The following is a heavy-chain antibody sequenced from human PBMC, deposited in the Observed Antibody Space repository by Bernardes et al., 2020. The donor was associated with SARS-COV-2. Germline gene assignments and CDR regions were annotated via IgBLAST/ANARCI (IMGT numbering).Heavy chain of an antibody. CDR1: AFIFSDFE. D-gene: IGHD2-15*01. CDR2: IRGADSTI. CDR3: ARSQPPKAYCRGGRCYSEGGPNYYGLDV. J-gene: IGHJ6*02. Sequence: GGSLRLSCAASAFIFSDFEMNWVRQAPGKGLEWVSYIRGADSTIFYADSVKGRSTISRDNAKNSLYLQMNGLGAEDTGVYYCARSQPPKAYCRGGRCYSEGGPNYYGLDVWGQGTTVTVS. V-gene: IGHV3-48*03.